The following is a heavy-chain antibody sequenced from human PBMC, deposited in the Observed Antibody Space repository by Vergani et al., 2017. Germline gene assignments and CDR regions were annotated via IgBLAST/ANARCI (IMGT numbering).Heavy chain of an antibody. CDR2: INPSGGST. Sequence: QVQLVQSGAEVKKPGASVKVSCKASGYTFTSYYMHWVRQAPGQGLEWMGIINPSGGSTSYAQKFQGRVTMTRDTSTSTVYMELSSLRSDDTAVYYCARTADKWELPHRRYFDYWGQGTLVTVSS. D-gene: IGHD1-26*01. CDR1: GYTFTSYY. J-gene: IGHJ4*02. V-gene: IGHV1-46*01. CDR3: ARTADKWELPHRRYFDY.